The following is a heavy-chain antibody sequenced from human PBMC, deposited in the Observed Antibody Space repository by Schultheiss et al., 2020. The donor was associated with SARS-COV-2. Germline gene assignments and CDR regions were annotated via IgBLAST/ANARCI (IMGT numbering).Heavy chain of an antibody. Sequence: GESLKISCAASGFTFSSYSMNWVRQAPGKGLEWLSAITSHSESTETADAVKGRFTISRDNSRNTLYLQMNSLRPEDTAMYYCAKVATDYYFYYMDVWGKGTTVTVSS. CDR2: ITSHSEST. J-gene: IGHJ6*03. V-gene: IGHV3-23*01. D-gene: IGHD1-1*01. CDR3: AKVATDYYFYYMDV. CDR1: GFTFSSYS.